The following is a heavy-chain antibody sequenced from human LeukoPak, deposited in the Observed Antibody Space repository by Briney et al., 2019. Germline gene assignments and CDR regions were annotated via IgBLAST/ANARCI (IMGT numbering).Heavy chain of an antibody. CDR1: GFTFSSYE. V-gene: IGHV3-23*01. CDR2: ISGSGSST. CDR3: AKDESPPGDLDY. Sequence: HPGGSLRLSCVASGFTFSSYEMNWVRQAPGKGLEWVAAISGSGSSTYHADSVKGRFTISRDNSKNNLYLQMNSLRAEDTAVYYCAKDESPPGDLDYWGQGTLVTVSS. J-gene: IGHJ4*02.